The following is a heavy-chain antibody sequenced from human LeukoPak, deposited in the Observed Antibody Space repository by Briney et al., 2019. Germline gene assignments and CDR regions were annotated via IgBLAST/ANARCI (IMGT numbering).Heavy chain of an antibody. CDR2: ISYDGSNK. Sequence: GGSLRLSCAAPGFTFSSYGMHWVRQAPGKGLEWVAVISYDGSNKYYADSVKGRFTISRDNSKNTLYLQMNSLRAEDTAVYYCAKGRSSSWLGYFDYWGQGTLVTVSS. D-gene: IGHD6-13*01. V-gene: IGHV3-30*12. CDR3: AKGRSSSWLGYFDY. CDR1: GFTFSSYG. J-gene: IGHJ4*02.